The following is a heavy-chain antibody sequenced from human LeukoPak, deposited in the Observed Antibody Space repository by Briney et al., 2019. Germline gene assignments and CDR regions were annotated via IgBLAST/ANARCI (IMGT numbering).Heavy chain of an antibody. CDR1: VFTFSNYA. Sequence: GGSLRLSCAASVFTFSNYAMSWVRQAPGKGLEWLAVIWYDGSNQYYADSVKGRFTISRDNSKNTLFLQMNSLSSEDTAVYYCARGVTTADYWGQGTLVTVSS. V-gene: IGHV3-33*01. CDR2: IWYDGSNQ. CDR3: ARGVTTADY. J-gene: IGHJ4*02. D-gene: IGHD4-11*01.